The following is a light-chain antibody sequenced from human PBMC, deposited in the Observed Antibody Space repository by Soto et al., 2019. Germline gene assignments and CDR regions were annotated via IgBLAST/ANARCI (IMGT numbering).Light chain of an antibody. V-gene: IGKV1-5*03. J-gene: IGKJ1*01. CDR2: KAS. CDR3: QQYNSDSLWT. Sequence: DTQMTQSTSTLSASVGDRVTITCRSSQSVSTWLAWYQQKPGKAPKLLIYKASNLESGVPSRFSGSGSGTEFTLTISSLQPDDFAPYYCQQYNSDSLWTFGQGTKVDVK. CDR1: QSVSTW.